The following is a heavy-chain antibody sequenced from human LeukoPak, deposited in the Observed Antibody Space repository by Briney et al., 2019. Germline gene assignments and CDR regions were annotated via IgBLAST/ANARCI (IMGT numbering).Heavy chain of an antibody. D-gene: IGHD3-22*01. CDR3: ATEVGNYYDSSGYSFY. CDR2: FDPEDGET. CDR1: GYTLTELS. J-gene: IGHJ4*02. Sequence: GASVNVSCTVSGYTLTELSMHWVRQAPGKGLEWMGGFDPEDGETIYAQKFQGRVTMTEDTSTDTAYMELSSLRSEDTAVYYCATEVGNYYDSSGYSFYWGQGTLVTVSS. V-gene: IGHV1-24*01.